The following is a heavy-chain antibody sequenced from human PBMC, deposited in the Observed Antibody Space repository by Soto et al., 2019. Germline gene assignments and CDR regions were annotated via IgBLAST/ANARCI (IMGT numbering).Heavy chain of an antibody. V-gene: IGHV4-34*02. Sequence: QVQLQQWGAGLLKPSETLSLTCAVYGGSFSGYYWSWIRQPPGKGLEWIGEINHSGSTIYNPSLESRVTISVDTAKNRFSLKLSSVTAADTAVDYCARVQWFGMDGRYWGQGTLVTVSS. CDR3: ARVQWFGMDGRY. CDR1: GGSFSGYY. J-gene: IGHJ4*02. CDR2: INHSGST. D-gene: IGHD3-10*01.